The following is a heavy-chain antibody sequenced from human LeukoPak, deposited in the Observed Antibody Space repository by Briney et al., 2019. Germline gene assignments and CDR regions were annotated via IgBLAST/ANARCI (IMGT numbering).Heavy chain of an antibody. CDR3: ARVPGGGTAAN. CDR1: GGSVSSGSYY. V-gene: IGHV4-61*01. CDR2: IYYSGST. J-gene: IGHJ3*01. Sequence: ETLSLTCTVSGGSVSSGSYYWSWIRQPPGEGLEWIGYIYYSGSTNYNPSLKSRVTMSVDTSKNQFSLKLSSVTAADTAVYYCARVPGGGTAANWGQGTMVTVSS. D-gene: IGHD1-7*01.